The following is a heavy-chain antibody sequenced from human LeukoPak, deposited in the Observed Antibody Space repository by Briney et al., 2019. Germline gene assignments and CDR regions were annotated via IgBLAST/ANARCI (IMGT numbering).Heavy chain of an antibody. CDR2: ISSSSCYI. Sequence: GGSLRLSCAASGFTFSSYSMNWFRQAPGKGLDWVSSISSSSCYIYYADSVKGRFTISRDNAQNSLYLQLHSLRAEDTAVYYCAELGITMIGGVWGKRTTVPISS. V-gene: IGHV3-21*01. D-gene: IGHD3-10*02. CDR1: GFTFSSYS. J-gene: IGHJ6*04. CDR3: AELGITMIGGV.